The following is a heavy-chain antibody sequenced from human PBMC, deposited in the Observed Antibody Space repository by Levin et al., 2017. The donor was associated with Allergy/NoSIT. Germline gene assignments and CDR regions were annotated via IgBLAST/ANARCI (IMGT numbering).Heavy chain of an antibody. V-gene: IGHV3-9*01. J-gene: IGHJ3*02. D-gene: IGHD3-10*01. CDR3: ARDNIGLPDAFDI. CDR2: ISWNSGSI. Sequence: LTCAASGFTFDDYAMHWVRQAPGKGLAWVSGISWNSGSIGYADSVKGRFTISRDNAKNSLYLQMNSLRTEDTALYYCARDNIGLPDAFDIWGQGTMVIVSS. CDR1: GFTFDDYA.